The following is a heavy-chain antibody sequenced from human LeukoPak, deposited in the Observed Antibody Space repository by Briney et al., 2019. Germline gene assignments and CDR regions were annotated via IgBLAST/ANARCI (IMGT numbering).Heavy chain of an antibody. Sequence: SENLSLTCTVSGGSISSSSYYWGWIRQPPGKGLEWIGSIYYSGSTYYNPSLKSRVTISVDTSKNQFSLKLSSVTAADTAVYYCAREGTYYYDSSGPWGQGTLVTVSS. J-gene: IGHJ5*02. CDR1: GGSISSSSYY. D-gene: IGHD3-22*01. CDR2: IYYSGST. CDR3: AREGTYYYDSSGP. V-gene: IGHV4-39*07.